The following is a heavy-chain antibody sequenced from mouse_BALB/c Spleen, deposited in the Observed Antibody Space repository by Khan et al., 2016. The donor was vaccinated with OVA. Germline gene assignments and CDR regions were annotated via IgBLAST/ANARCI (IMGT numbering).Heavy chain of an antibody. CDR2: ISYSGST. Sequence: EVQLVESGPGLVKPSQSLSLTCTVTGYSITSNYAWSWIRQFQGNKLEWMGYISYSGSTTYNPSLQSRISVTRDPSENQFFLQLNSVTTEDTATYYCARQNYYGYALDYWGQGASVTVSS. V-gene: IGHV3-2*02. D-gene: IGHD1-1*01. CDR1: GYSITSNYA. J-gene: IGHJ4*01. CDR3: ARQNYYGYALDY.